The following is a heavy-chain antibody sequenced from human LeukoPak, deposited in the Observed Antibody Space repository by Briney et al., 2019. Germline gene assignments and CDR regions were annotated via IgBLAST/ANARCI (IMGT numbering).Heavy chain of an antibody. V-gene: IGHV1-24*01. Sequence: ASVKVSCKVSGFSLSEFSFHWVRQAPGKGLEWMGRIDPEDVNTIYAQKFQGRVTMTEDTSADTAYMELRSLGSDETAVYYCARVDLLTGYYFFDYWGQGTLVTVSS. CDR3: ARVDLLTGYYFFDY. CDR1: GFSLSEFS. D-gene: IGHD3-9*01. J-gene: IGHJ4*02. CDR2: IDPEDVNT.